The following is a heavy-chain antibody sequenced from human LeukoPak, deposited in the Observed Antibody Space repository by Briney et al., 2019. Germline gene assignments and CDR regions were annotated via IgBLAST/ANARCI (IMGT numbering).Heavy chain of an antibody. V-gene: IGHV1-69*05. D-gene: IGHD2-2*01. Sequence: GSSVKVSCKASGGTFSSYAISWVRQAPGQGLEWMGRIIPIFGTANYAQKFQGRVAITTDESTSTAYMELSSLRSEDTAVYYCARAWAVVPADHYYYYYYMDVWGKGTTVTVSS. CDR2: IIPIFGTA. CDR3: ARAWAVVPADHYYYYYYMDV. CDR1: GGTFSSYA. J-gene: IGHJ6*03.